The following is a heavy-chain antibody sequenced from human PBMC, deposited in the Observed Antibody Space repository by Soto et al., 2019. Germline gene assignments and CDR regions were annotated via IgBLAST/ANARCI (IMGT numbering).Heavy chain of an antibody. Sequence: SETLSLTCTVSDGSISPYYWSWIRQPPGKGLEWIGYIYYAGTTSYNPSLKSRVTISLETSKSQVSLRLASVTAADTAVYYCARLGAYYQSLDPWGPGILVTVSS. J-gene: IGHJ5*02. CDR3: ARLGAYYQSLDP. CDR2: IYYAGTT. D-gene: IGHD2-21*01. CDR1: DGSISPYY. V-gene: IGHV4-59*08.